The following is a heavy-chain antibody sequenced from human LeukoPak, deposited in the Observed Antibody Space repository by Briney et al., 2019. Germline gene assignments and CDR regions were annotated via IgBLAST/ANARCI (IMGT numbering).Heavy chain of an antibody. CDR1: GFTFSSYG. D-gene: IGHD3-10*01. J-gene: IGHJ5*02. V-gene: IGHV3-30*18. CDR3: AKGSEFDP. CDR2: ISYDGSNK. Sequence: GRSLRLSCAASGFTFSSYGMHWVRQAPGKGLEWVAVISYDGSNKYYADSVKGRSTISRDNSKNTLYLQMNSLRAEDTAVYYCAKGSEFDPWGQGTLVTVSS.